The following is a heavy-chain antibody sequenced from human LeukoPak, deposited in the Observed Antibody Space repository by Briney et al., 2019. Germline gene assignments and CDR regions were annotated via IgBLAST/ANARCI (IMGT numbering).Heavy chain of an antibody. D-gene: IGHD3-9*01. Sequence: SETLSLTCSVSGTFIRNGNYWGWIRQPPGKGLEWIGTIYHSGSTSNNPSLKSRVTISVDTSKNQFSLKVSSVTAADTAVYYCANHVLRYFDWLLLPDDAFDIWGQGTMVTVSS. V-gene: IGHV4-38-2*02. CDR1: GTFIRNGNY. J-gene: IGHJ3*02. CDR2: IYHSGST. CDR3: ANHVLRYFDWLLLPDDAFDI.